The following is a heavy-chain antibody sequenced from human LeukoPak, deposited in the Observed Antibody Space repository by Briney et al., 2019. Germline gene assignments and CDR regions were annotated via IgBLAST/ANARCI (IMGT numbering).Heavy chain of an antibody. D-gene: IGHD3-3*01. CDR1: GYTFTSYY. CDR3: ARGTNYDFWSGYTGWFDP. Sequence: ASVKVSCKASGYTFTSYYMHWVRQAPGQGLEWMGIINPSGGSTSYAQKFQGRVTMTRDMSTSTVYMELSSLRSEDTAVYYCARGTNYDFWSGYTGWFDPWGQGTLVTVSS. CDR2: INPSGGST. V-gene: IGHV1-46*01. J-gene: IGHJ5*02.